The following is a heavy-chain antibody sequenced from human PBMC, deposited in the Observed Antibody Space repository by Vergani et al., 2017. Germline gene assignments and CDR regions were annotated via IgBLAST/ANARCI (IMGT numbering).Heavy chain of an antibody. CDR2: ISAYNGNT. D-gene: IGHD6-6*01. J-gene: IGHJ4*02. Sequence: QVQLVQSGAEVKKPGSSVKVSCKASGGTFSSYAISWVRQAPGQGLEWMGWISAYNGNTHYAQKVQGRVSMTTDTSTSTAYMELRSLRSDDTAVDYCARDDSSSSFLLVDYWGQGTLVTVSS. CDR3: ARDDSSSSFLLVDY. V-gene: IGHV1-18*01. CDR1: GGTFSSYA.